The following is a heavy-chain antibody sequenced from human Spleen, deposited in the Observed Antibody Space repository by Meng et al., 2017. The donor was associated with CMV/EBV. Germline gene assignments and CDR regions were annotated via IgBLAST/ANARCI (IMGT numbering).Heavy chain of an antibody. V-gene: IGHV3-30-3*01. J-gene: IGHJ6*02. Sequence: GESLKISCAASGFGFSSYAMHWVRQAPGKGLEWVAVISYDGSNKYYADSVKGRFTISRDNSKNTLYLQMNSLRAEDTAVYYCARDLLTYYYGSGSYYPIYYYGMDVWGQGTTVTVSS. D-gene: IGHD3-10*01. CDR2: ISYDGSNK. CDR1: GFGFSSYA. CDR3: ARDLLTYYYGSGSYYPIYYYGMDV.